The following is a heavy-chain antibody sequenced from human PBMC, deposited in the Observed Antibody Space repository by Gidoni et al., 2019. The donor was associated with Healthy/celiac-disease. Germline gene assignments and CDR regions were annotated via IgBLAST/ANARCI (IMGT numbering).Heavy chain of an antibody. J-gene: IGHJ6*02. CDR1: GFTFSSYG. V-gene: IGHV3-33*01. Sequence: QVQLGESGGGVVQPGRSLRLSCAAYGFTFSSYGMHWVRQAPGKGLGWVAVIWYDGSNKYYADSVKCRFTISRDNSKNTLYLQMNSLRAEDTAVYYCARDGDELWSGDYYYGMDVWGQGTTVTVSS. CDR3: ARDGDELWSGDYYYGMDV. CDR2: IWYDGSNK. D-gene: IGHD3-10*01.